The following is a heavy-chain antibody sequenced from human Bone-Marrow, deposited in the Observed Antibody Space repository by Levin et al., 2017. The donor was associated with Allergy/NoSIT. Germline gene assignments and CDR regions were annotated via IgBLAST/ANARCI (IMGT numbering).Heavy chain of an antibody. J-gene: IGHJ4*02. CDR3: ATSDETPAGVDF. CDR1: GGSITTFNW. V-gene: IGHV4-4*02. Sequence: PGGSLRLSCAVSGGSITTFNWWTWVRQPPGQGLEWIGDFYQGGRSNYNVSLRGRVTISIDESKNEFSLTLKSVTAADTALYYCATSDETPAGVDFWGQGLLVTVSS. CDR2: FYQGGRS.